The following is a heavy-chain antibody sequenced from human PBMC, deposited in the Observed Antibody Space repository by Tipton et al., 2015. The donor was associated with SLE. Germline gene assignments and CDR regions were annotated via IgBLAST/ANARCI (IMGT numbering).Heavy chain of an antibody. D-gene: IGHD2-8*02. CDR2: IYHSGTT. Sequence: TLSLTCTVSGDSIRSGGNYWTWIRQRPERGLEWLGYIYHSGTTYYNPSLKSRLAISIDTSKNNFSLQLTSVTAADTAVYYCARSTVPFSYYIIIWSTWPTLAVSS. CDR3: ARSTVPFSYYIII. J-gene: IGHJ6*03. CDR1: GDSIRSGGNY. V-gene: IGHV4-31*03.